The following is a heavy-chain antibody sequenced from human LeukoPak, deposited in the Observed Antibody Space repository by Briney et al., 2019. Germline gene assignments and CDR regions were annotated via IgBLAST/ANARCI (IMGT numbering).Heavy chain of an antibody. CDR3: ARGRITLGGGPPVDF. CDR2: INPKSGGT. D-gene: IGHD3-16*01. J-gene: IGHJ4*02. Sequence: GASVKVSCKPSGYTFTGYYIHWVRRAPRQGLEWMGWINPKSGGTKYAQKFQGRVTLTRDTSISTSYMEVINLTSDDTAVYYCARGRITLGGGPPVDFWGQGTLVTVSS. V-gene: IGHV1-2*02. CDR1: GYTFTGYY.